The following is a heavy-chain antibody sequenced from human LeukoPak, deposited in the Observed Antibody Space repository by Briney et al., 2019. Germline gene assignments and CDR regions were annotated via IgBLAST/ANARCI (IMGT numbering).Heavy chain of an antibody. CDR2: ISYDGSNK. CDR3: TTTDY. V-gene: IGHV3-30*03. J-gene: IGHJ4*02. Sequence: GGSLRLSRAASGFTFSSYGMHWVRQAPGKGLEWVAVISYDGSNKYYADSVKGRFTISRDNSKNTLYLQMNSLRAEDTAVYYVTTTDYWGQGTLVTVSS. D-gene: IGHD4-17*01. CDR1: GFTFSSYG.